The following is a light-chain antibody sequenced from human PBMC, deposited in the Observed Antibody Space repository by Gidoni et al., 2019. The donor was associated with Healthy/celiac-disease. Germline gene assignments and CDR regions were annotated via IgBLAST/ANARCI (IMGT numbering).Light chain of an antibody. CDR1: QSILYSSNDKSY. V-gene: IGKV4-1*01. J-gene: IGKJ1*01. CDR2: WAS. Sequence: DIVMTQSPDSLAVSLGERATIHCKSSQSILYSSNDKSYLAWFQQKPGQPPKLLIYWASTRESGVPDRFSGSGSGTDFTLTISSLQAEDVAVYYCHQYYSTPTFGQGTKVEIK. CDR3: HQYYSTPT.